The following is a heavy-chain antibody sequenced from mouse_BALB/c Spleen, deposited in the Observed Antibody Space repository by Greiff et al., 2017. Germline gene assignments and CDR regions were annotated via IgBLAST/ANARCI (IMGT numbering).Heavy chain of an antibody. D-gene: IGHD2-1*01. Sequence: EVQLQQTGPELVKPGASVKISCKASGYSFTDYIMLWVKQSHGKSLEWIGNINPYYGSTSYNLKFKGKATLTVDKSSSTAYMQLNSLTSEDSAVYYCARKGDYGKGYYAMDYWGQGTSVTVSS. J-gene: IGHJ4*01. V-gene: IGHV1-39*01. CDR1: GYSFTDYI. CDR3: ARKGDYGKGYYAMDY. CDR2: INPYYGST.